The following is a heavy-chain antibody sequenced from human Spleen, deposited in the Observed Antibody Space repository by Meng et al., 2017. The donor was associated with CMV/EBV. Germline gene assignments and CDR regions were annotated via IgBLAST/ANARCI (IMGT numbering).Heavy chain of an antibody. CDR3: TRHQPGGSGSAVY. CDR2: IRSKANSYAT. CDR1: GFTFSGSA. Sequence: GESLKISCAASGFTFSGSAMHWVRQASGKGLEWVGRIRSKANSYATAYAASVKGRFTISRDDSKNTAYLQMNSLKTEDTAVYYCTRHQPGGSGSAVYWGQGTLVTVSS. D-gene: IGHD3-10*01. V-gene: IGHV3-73*01. J-gene: IGHJ4*02.